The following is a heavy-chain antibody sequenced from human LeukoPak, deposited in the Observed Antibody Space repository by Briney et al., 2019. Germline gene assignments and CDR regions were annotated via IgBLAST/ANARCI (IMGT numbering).Heavy chain of an antibody. CDR3: ARNRYYGSGSHDAFDI. CDR1: GYTFTSYG. V-gene: IGHV1-18*01. CDR2: ISAYNGNT. J-gene: IGHJ3*02. Sequence: GASVKVSCKASGYTFTSYGISWVRQAPGQGLEWMGWISAYNGNTNYAQKLQGRVTMTTDTSTSTAYMELRSLRSDDTAVYYCARNRYYGSGSHDAFDIWGQGTMVTVSS. D-gene: IGHD3-10*01.